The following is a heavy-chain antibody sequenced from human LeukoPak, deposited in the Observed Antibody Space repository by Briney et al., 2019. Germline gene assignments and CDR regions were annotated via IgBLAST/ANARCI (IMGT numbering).Heavy chain of an antibody. CDR1: GGTFSSYA. D-gene: IGHD3-10*01. V-gene: IGHV1-69*04. J-gene: IGHJ5*02. CDR3: ARDKRQYYYGSGSYNWFDP. CDR2: IIPILGIA. Sequence: SVKVSCKASGGTFSSYAISWVRRAPGQGLEWMGRIIPILGIANYAQKFQGRVTITADKSTSTAYMELSSLRSEDTAVYYCARDKRQYYYGSGSYNWFDPWGQGTLVTVSS.